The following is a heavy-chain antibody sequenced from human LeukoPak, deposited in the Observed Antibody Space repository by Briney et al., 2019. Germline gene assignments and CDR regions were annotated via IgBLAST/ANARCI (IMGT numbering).Heavy chain of an antibody. CDR1: GFTFSSYA. Sequence: GGSLRLSCAASGFTFSSYAMSWVRQAPGKGLEWVSAISGSGGSTYYADSVKGRFTISRDNSKNTLYLQMNSLRVEDTAVYYCAGVDDYGDFRTFDYWGQGTLVTVSS. J-gene: IGHJ4*02. CDR2: ISGSGGST. V-gene: IGHV3-23*01. CDR3: AGVDDYGDFRTFDY. D-gene: IGHD4-17*01.